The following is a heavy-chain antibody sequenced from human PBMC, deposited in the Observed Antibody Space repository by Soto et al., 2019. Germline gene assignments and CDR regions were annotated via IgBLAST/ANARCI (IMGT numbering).Heavy chain of an antibody. Sequence: GGSLRLSCAASGFTFSSYAMHWVRQAPGKGLEWVAVISYDGSNKYYADSVKGRFTISRDNSKNTLYLQMNSLRAEDTAVYYCAFGMIVVVITAPLDFWGQGTLVTVSS. CDR1: GFTFSSYA. CDR2: ISYDGSNK. D-gene: IGHD3-22*01. V-gene: IGHV3-30-3*01. J-gene: IGHJ4*02. CDR3: AFGMIVVVITAPLDF.